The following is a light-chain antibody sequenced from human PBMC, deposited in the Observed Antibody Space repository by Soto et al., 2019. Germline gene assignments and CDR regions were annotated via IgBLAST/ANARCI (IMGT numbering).Light chain of an antibody. V-gene: IGLV2-18*02. CDR3: SSFSRGTTYV. Sequence: QSVLTQPPSVSGSPGQSVTISCTGTSSDVGSYNRVSWYQQPPGTAPKLMIYEVSNRPSGVPDRFSGSKSGNTASLTISGLQAEDEADYYCSSFSRGTTYVFGTGTKVTVL. J-gene: IGLJ1*01. CDR1: SSDVGSYNR. CDR2: EVS.